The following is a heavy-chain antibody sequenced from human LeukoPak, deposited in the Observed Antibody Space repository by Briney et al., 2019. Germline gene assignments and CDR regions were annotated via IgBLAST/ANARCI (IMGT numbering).Heavy chain of an antibody. V-gene: IGHV1-2*02. CDR1: GYTFTGYY. CDR3: ASCGSGPHSLYYMDV. D-gene: IGHD2-21*01. J-gene: IGHJ6*03. CDR2: INPNSGGT. Sequence: ASVKLSCKASGYTFTGYYMHWVRQAPGQGLEWMGWINPNSGGTNYAQKFQGRVTMTRDTSISTAYMELSRLRSDDTAVYYCASCGSGPHSLYYMDVWGKGTTVTVSS.